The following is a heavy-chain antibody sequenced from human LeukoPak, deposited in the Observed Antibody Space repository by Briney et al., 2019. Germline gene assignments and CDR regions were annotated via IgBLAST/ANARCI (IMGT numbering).Heavy chain of an antibody. CDR2: RYRSRNT. CDR1: GDPMSRHL. CDR3: ARMLKNTIFGVPLRGQVDYYYMDV. Sequence: SDTLSHTCTLSGDPMSRHLRRWLHQPPGHAVEHLGYRYRSRNTNYNPSLKSRVTISVDTSKNQFSLKLSSVTAADTAFYYCARMLKNTIFGVPLRGQVDYYYMDVWGKGTTITVSS. D-gene: IGHD3-3*01. J-gene: IGHJ6*03. V-gene: IGHV4-4*09.